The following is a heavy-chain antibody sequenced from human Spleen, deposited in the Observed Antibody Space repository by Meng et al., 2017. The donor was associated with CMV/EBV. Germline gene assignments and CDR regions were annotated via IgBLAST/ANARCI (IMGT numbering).Heavy chain of an antibody. D-gene: IGHD1-26*01. CDR2: IRSGGNT. Sequence: GESLKISCAASGFTFSVYDMHWVRQATGQGLEWVSSIRSGGNTNYPDSVRGRFTISRENAKNSLYLHMNSLRAEDTAVYYCARDASSSGSYFWDYWGQGTLVTVSS. CDR3: ARDASSSGSYFWDY. CDR1: GFTFSVYD. J-gene: IGHJ4*02. V-gene: IGHV3-13*01.